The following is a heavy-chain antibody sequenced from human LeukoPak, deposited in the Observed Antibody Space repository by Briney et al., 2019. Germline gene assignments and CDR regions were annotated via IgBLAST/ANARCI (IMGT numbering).Heavy chain of an antibody. CDR2: INPSDGST. CDR3: ARWRRTNWEKFDY. D-gene: IGHD1-1*01. Sequence: ASVEVSCKASGYTFTNYYLQWVRQAPGHGLEWMGLINPSDGSTSYAQKFQGRVTMTRDTSTSTVYLELSSLRSDDTAVYYCARWRRTNWEKFDYWGQGTLVTVSS. CDR1: GYTFTNYY. V-gene: IGHV1-46*01. J-gene: IGHJ4*02.